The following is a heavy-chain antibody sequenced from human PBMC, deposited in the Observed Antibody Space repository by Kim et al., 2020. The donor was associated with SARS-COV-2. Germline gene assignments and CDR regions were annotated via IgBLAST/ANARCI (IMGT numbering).Heavy chain of an antibody. CDR2: IYYSGST. CDR3: ARAANYDFWSGYVSGDAFDI. V-gene: IGHV4-39*07. CDR1: GGSISSSSYY. Sequence: SETLSLTCTVSGGSISSSSYYWGWIRQPPGKGLEWIGSIYYSGSTYYNPSLKSRVTISVDTSKNQFSLKLSSVTAADTAVYYCARAANYDFWSGYVSGDAFDIWGQGKMVTVSS. D-gene: IGHD3-3*01. J-gene: IGHJ3*02.